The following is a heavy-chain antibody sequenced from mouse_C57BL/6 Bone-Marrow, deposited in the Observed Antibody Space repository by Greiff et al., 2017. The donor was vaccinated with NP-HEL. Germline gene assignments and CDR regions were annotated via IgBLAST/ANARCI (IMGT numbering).Heavy chain of an antibody. CDR1: GYTFTSYW. CDR3: ASTTVVATDYFDY. V-gene: IGHV1-50*01. J-gene: IGHJ2*01. Sequence: VQLQQPGAELVKPGASVKLSCKASGYTFTSYWMQWVKQRPGQGLEWIGDIDPSGSYTNYNQKFKGKATLTVDTSSSTAYMQLSSLTSEDSAVYYCASTTVVATDYFDYWGKGTTLTVSS. D-gene: IGHD1-1*01. CDR2: IDPSGSYT.